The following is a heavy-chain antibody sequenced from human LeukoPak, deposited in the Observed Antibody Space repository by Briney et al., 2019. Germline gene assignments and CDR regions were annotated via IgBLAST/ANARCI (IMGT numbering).Heavy chain of an antibody. D-gene: IGHD5-24*01. CDR1: GGTFSSYA. J-gene: IGHJ4*02. Sequence: ASVKVSCKASGGTFSSYAISWVRQAPGQGLEWMGRIIPIFGIANYAQKFQGRVTITADKSTSTAYMELSSLRSEDTAVYYCARQPDGYNSYYFDYWGQGTLATVSS. V-gene: IGHV1-69*04. CDR2: IIPIFGIA. CDR3: ARQPDGYNSYYFDY.